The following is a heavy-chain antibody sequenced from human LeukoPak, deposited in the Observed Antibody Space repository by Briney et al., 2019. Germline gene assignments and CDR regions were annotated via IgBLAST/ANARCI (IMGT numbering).Heavy chain of an antibody. J-gene: IGHJ4*02. CDR3: ARVSPGSTSCYTL. V-gene: IGHV3-74*03. D-gene: IGHD2-2*02. Sequence: PGGSLRLTCAAPGFTFSSYWMRWVRQAPGKGLVWVSRINSDGSTTMYADSEKGRFTISRDNAKNTQYLQMNSLRVEDTAVYYCARVSPGSTSCYTLWGQGTLVTVSS. CDR2: INSDGSTT. CDR1: GFTFSSYW.